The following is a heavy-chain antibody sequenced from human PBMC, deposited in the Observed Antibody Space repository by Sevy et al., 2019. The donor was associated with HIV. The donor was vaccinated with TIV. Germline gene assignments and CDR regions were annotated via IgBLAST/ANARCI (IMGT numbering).Heavy chain of an antibody. CDR1: GFTFSTYG. D-gene: IGHD3-16*01. J-gene: IGHJ4*02. V-gene: IGHV3-30*02. CDR2: IRHGGSTR. CDR3: AKGPRPMITFGGVADF. Sequence: GGSLRLSCATSGFTFSTYGMHWVRQAPVKGLEWVAFIRHGGSTRYYTDSVRGRFTISRDNSRNTLYLQMNSLRTEDTALYYCAKGPRPMITFGGVADFWGQGTLVTVSS.